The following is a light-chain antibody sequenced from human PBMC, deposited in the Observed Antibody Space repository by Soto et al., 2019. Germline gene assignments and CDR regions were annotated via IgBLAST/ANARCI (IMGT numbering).Light chain of an antibody. V-gene: IGKV1-6*01. CDR2: AAS. Sequence: AIQMTQSPSSLSASVGDRVTITCRASQGIKSDVAWYQQKPGKAPKLLIYAASSLQSGAPPRFSGSGSGTDFTITISSLQPEDFATYYCLQDYNYPYTFGQGTKLEIK. CDR1: QGIKSD. CDR3: LQDYNYPYT. J-gene: IGKJ2*01.